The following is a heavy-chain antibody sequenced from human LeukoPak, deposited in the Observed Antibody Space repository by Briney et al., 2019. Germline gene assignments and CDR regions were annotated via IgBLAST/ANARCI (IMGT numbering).Heavy chain of an antibody. CDR3: ARVDSTNWYDSRGYFDY. CDR1: GGSISSSNW. J-gene: IGHJ4*02. D-gene: IGHD1-1*01. V-gene: IGHV4-4*02. CDR2: IYHSGST. Sequence: SGTLSLTCAVSGGSISSSNWWSWVRQPPGKGLEWIGEIYHSGSTNYNPSLKSRVAISVDTSKNQFSLKLSSVTAADTAVYYCARVDSTNWYDSRGYFDYWGQGTLVTVSS.